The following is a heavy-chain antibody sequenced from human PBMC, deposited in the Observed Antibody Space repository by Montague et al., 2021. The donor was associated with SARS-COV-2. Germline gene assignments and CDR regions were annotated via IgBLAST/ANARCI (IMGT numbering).Heavy chain of an antibody. CDR3: ANADRCSSGSCYSPFDS. CDR1: GDSVKTNLYY. J-gene: IGHJ4*02. D-gene: IGHD2-15*01. CDR2: IYYTGTT. V-gene: IGHV4-39*01. Sequence: SETLSLTCTVSGDSVKTNLYYWGWIRQPPGKGLEWIGNIYYTGTTYYNPSLKSRVTMSVDTSKNQFSPKLTSVTAADTAVYYCANADRCSSGSCYSPFDSWDQGSLVTVSS.